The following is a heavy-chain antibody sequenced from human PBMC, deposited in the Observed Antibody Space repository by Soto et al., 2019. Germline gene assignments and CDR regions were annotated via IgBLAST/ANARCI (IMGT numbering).Heavy chain of an antibody. D-gene: IGHD5-18*01. V-gene: IGHV3-23*01. CDR2: ISGSGGST. Sequence: GGSLRLSCAASGFTFSSYAMGWVRQVPGKGLEWVSAISGSGGSTYYADSVKGRFTISRDNSKNTLYLQMNSLRAEDTAVYYCAKDWDTAMAPNNWFDPRGQGTLVTVSS. J-gene: IGHJ5*02. CDR1: GFTFSSYA. CDR3: AKDWDTAMAPNNWFDP.